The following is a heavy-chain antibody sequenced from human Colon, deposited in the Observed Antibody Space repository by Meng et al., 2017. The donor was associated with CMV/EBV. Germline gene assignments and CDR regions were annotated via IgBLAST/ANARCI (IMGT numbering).Heavy chain of an antibody. J-gene: IGHJ6*02. CDR2: IYSGGGDT. CDR1: GFTFSTSA. D-gene: IGHD1/OR15-1a*01. V-gene: IGHV3-23*03. CDR3: ATSRGPGGYFYGMDA. Sequence: GESLKISCATSGFTFSTSAMSWVRQAPGKGLEWVSLIYSGGGDTYYGDSVKGRFTISRDNAKNMLYLQMNSLRAEDTAVYYCATSRGPGGYFYGMDAWGQGTTVTVSS.